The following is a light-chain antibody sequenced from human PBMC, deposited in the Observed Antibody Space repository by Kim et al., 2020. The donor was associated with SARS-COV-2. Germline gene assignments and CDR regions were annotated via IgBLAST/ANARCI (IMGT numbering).Light chain of an antibody. CDR3: QQYNTWPL. V-gene: IGKV3-15*01. CDR1: QSVNRN. CDR2: GAS. Sequence: LSVSPGERATLSCRASQSVNRNLAWYQQRPGQAPRLLIYGASTRASGIPARFTGSGSETEFTLTISSLQSEDFGVYYCQQYNTWPLFGQGTKLEI. J-gene: IGKJ2*01.